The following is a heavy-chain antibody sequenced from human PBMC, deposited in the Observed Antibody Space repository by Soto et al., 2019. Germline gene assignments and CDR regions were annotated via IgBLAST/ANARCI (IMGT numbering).Heavy chain of an antibody. Sequence: SVKVSCKASGGTFSSYAISWVLQAPGQGLEWMGGIIPIFGTANYAQKFQGRVTITADESTSTAYMELSSLRSEDTAVYYCARRGVGARGDYYGMDVWGQGTTVTVSS. CDR3: ARRGVGARGDYYGMDV. V-gene: IGHV1-69*13. CDR1: GGTFSSYA. J-gene: IGHJ6*02. CDR2: IIPIFGTA. D-gene: IGHD1-26*01.